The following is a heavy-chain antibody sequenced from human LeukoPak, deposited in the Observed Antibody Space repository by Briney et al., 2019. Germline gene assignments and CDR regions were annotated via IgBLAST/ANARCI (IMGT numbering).Heavy chain of an antibody. Sequence: SETLSLTCAVYGGSFSGYYWSWIRQPPGKGLEWIGEINHSGSTNYNPSLKSRVTISVDTSKNQFSLKLSSVTAADTAVYYCARQGRYGDYEDYFDYWGQGTLVTVSS. D-gene: IGHD4-17*01. CDR2: INHSGST. J-gene: IGHJ4*02. CDR3: ARQGRYGDYEDYFDY. CDR1: GGSFSGYY. V-gene: IGHV4-34*01.